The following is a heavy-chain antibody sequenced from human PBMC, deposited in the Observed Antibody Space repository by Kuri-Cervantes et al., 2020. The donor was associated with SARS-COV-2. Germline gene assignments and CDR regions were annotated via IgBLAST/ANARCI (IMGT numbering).Heavy chain of an antibody. CDR2: IKQDGSER. D-gene: IGHD3-22*01. CDR1: GFTFSSYW. Sequence: GGSLRLSCAASGFTFSSYWMSWVRQAPGKGLEWVANIKQDGSERFYVDSVKGRFTISRDNAKNSLYLQMDSLRVEDTAVYYCARETRDSSGYYRLSLDYWGQGTLVTVSS. J-gene: IGHJ4*02. CDR3: ARETRDSSGYYRLSLDY. V-gene: IGHV3-7*01.